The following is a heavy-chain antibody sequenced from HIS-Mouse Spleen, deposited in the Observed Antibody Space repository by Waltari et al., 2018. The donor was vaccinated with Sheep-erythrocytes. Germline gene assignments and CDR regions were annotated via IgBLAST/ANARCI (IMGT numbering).Heavy chain of an antibody. Sequence: QVQLVESGGGVVQPGRSLRLSCAASGFTFSSYGMHWVRQAPGKGLEWVAVISYDGSNKYYADSVKGRFTISRDNSKNTLYLQMNSLRAEDTAVYYCAKEYSSSWYLNFDYWGQGTLVTVSS. CDR1: GFTFSSYG. CDR3: AKEYSSSWYLNFDY. CDR2: ISYDGSNK. D-gene: IGHD6-13*01. J-gene: IGHJ4*02. V-gene: IGHV3-30*18.